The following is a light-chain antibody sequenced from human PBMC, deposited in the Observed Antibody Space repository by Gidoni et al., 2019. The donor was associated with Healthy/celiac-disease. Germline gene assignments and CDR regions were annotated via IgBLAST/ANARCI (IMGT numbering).Light chain of an antibody. CDR2: LGS. CDR3: MQALQTPRT. V-gene: IGKV2-28*01. J-gene: IGKJ1*01. CDR1: QSLLHSNGYNY. Sequence: DIVMTQSPLYLPVTPGEPASISCRSSQSLLHSNGYNYLDWYLQKPGQSPQLLIYLGSNRASGVPDRFSGSGSGTDFTLKISIVEAEYVGVYYCMQALQTPRTFGQGTKVEIK.